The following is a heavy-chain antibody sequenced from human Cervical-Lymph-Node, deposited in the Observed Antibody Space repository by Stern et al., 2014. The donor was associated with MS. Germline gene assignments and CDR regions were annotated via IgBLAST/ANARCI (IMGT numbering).Heavy chain of an antibody. D-gene: IGHD3-10*01. CDR1: GFTFSSYG. V-gene: IGHV3-33*01. CDR2: IWYEGSNK. CDR3: VRVVTMVRGVMDYFDF. J-gene: IGHJ4*02. Sequence: DQLVESGGGVVQPGRSLRLSCEASGFTFSSYGMNWVRQAPGKGLEWVAVIWYEGSNKDYADSVKGRFTISRDNSKNTVYLQMNSLRVEDTAVYFCVRVVTMVRGVMDYFDFWGQGALVTVSS.